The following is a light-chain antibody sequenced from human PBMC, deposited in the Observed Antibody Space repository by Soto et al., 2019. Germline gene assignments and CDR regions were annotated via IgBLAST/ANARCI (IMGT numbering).Light chain of an antibody. CDR2: AAS. CDR1: QSISSY. Sequence: DIQMTQSPSSLSASVGDRVTITCRAGQSISSYLNWYQQKPGKAPKLLIYAASSLQSGVPSRFSGSGSGTDFTLTISSLQPEDFATYYCQQSYSVWTFGQGTKVDIK. CDR3: QQSYSVWT. J-gene: IGKJ1*01. V-gene: IGKV1-39*01.